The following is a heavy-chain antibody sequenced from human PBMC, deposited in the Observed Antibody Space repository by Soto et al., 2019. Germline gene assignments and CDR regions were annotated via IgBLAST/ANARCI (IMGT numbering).Heavy chain of an antibody. CDR3: ASALLDYGDYYFDN. Sequence: QVQLQESGPGLVKPSETLSLTCTVSGGSMGSYYWIWIRQSAGKGLEWIGRIFISGSTNYNPSLESRVTMSVDTSKNQFSLKLSSVTAADTAVYYCASALLDYGDYYFDNWGQGTLVTVYS. CDR2: IFISGST. CDR1: GGSMGSYY. J-gene: IGHJ4*02. V-gene: IGHV4-4*07. D-gene: IGHD4-17*01.